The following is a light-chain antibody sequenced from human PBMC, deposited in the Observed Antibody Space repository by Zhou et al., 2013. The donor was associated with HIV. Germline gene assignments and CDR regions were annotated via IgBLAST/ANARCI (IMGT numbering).Light chain of an antibody. V-gene: IGKV3-15*01. CDR2: GAS. CDR3: QQYYNWPRA. CDR1: QSVSSK. Sequence: EIVMTQSPATLSVSPGERVTLSCRASQSVSSKLVWYQQRPSQAPRLLIYGASTRATGIPARFSGSGSGTEFTLTISSLQSEDFAVYYCQQYYNWPRAFGQGTKVEIK. J-gene: IGKJ1*01.